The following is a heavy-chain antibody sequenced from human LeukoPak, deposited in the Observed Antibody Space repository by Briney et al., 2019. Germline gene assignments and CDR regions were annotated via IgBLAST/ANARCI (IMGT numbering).Heavy chain of an antibody. D-gene: IGHD6-13*01. J-gene: IGHJ6*02. CDR2: IKQDGSEK. CDR1: GFTFSSYW. Sequence: GGSLRLSCEASGFTFSSYWMSWVRQAPGKGLEWVANIKQDGSEKYYVDSVKGRFTISRDNAKNSLYLQMNSLRAEDTAVYYCAGRAGPADSYYYGMDVWGQGTTVTVSS. V-gene: IGHV3-7*05. CDR3: AGRAGPADSYYYGMDV.